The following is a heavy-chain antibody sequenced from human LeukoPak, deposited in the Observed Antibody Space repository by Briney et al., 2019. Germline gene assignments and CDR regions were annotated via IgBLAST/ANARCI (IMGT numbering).Heavy chain of an antibody. J-gene: IGHJ4*02. D-gene: IGHD6-13*01. CDR1: GYTFTIYY. Sequence: ASVTVSFKASGYTFTIYYMHWVRQAPGQGLEWMGIINPSGDSTTNAQKFQGRVTMTRDTSTSTVYMELSSLRSEDTAVYYCVRDSSSWSFDYWGQGTLVTVCS. CDR2: INPSGDST. V-gene: IGHV1-46*01. CDR3: VRDSSSWSFDY.